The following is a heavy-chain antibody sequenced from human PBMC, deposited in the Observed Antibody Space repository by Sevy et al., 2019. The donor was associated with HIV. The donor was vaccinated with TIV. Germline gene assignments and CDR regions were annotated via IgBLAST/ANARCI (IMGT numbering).Heavy chain of an antibody. CDR3: ARDASYGSGSYQYYYFYGMDV. J-gene: IGHJ6*01. CDR1: GFTFSSYW. V-gene: IGHV3-7*03. D-gene: IGHD3-10*01. CDR2: IKQDGSEK. Sequence: GGSLRLSCAASGFTFSSYWMSWVRQAPGKGLEWVANIKQDGSEKYYVDSVKSRFTISRDNAKNSLYLQTNSLRAEDTAVYYCARDASYGSGSYQYYYFYGMDVWGQGTTVTVSS.